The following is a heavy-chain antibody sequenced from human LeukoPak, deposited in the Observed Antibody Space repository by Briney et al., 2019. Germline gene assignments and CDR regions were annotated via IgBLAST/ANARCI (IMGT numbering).Heavy chain of an antibody. Sequence: SGTLSLTCTVSDDSISSYYWNWIRQPPGKGLEWIGNIYNSGSTDYNPSLKSRVTISVNLSKNQISLKLSSVTAADTAVYYCARDKGPYWYFDLWGRGTLVTVSS. J-gene: IGHJ2*01. CDR1: DDSISSYY. V-gene: IGHV4-59*01. CDR3: ARDKGPYWYFDL. CDR2: IYNSGST.